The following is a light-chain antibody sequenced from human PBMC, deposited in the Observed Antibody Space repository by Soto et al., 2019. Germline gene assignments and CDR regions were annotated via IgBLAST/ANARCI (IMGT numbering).Light chain of an antibody. V-gene: IGLV2-11*01. CDR2: DVS. CDR1: SSDVGYYNY. CDR3: SSYVGSFIFV. J-gene: IGLJ1*01. Sequence: QSALTQPRSVSGSPGQSVTISCTGTSSDVGYYNYVSWYQQYPGKAPKLMIYDVSGRPSGVPDRFSGSKSGNTASLTISGLQAEDEAYYYCSSYVGSFIFVFGPGTKVTVL.